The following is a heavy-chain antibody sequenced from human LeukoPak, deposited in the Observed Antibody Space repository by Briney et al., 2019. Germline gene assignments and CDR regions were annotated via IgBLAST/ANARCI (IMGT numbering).Heavy chain of an antibody. V-gene: IGHV1-18*01. Sequence: ASVKVSCKASGYTFTSYGISWVRQAPGQGLEWMGWISADNGNTNYAQKLQGRVTMTTDTSTSTAYMELRSLRSDDTAVYYCARQLSYSSSWYPWDYYYGMDVWGQGTTVTVSS. D-gene: IGHD6-13*01. CDR2: ISADNGNT. J-gene: IGHJ6*02. CDR3: ARQLSYSSSWYPWDYYYGMDV. CDR1: GYTFTSYG.